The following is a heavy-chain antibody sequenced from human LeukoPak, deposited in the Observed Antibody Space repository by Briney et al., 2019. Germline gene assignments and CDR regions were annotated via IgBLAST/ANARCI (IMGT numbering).Heavy chain of an antibody. V-gene: IGHV1-2*06. Sequence: EASVKASCKASGYTFTGYYMHWVRQAPGQGLEWMGRINPNSGGTNYAQKFQGRVTMTRDTSISTAYMELSRQRSDDTAVYYCARGPPGSGCLCDWGQGTLVTVSS. CDR2: INPNSGGT. CDR3: ARGPPGSGCLCD. D-gene: IGHD6-19*01. J-gene: IGHJ4*02. CDR1: GYTFTGYY.